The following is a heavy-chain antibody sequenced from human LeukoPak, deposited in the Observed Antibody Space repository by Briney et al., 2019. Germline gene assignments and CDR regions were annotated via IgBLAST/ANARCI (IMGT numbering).Heavy chain of an antibody. CDR2: IRFDGSDK. J-gene: IGHJ6*03. CDR1: GFTFSTYG. CDR3: AKDLSGYSTTWSPGYMDV. Sequence: GGSLRLSCAASGFTFSTYGMHWVRQAPGRGLEWVAFIRFDGSDKYADSVKGRFTLSRDNSKNTLSLRLDSLRPDDTAVYYCAKDLSGYSTTWSPGYMDVWGEGTTVIVSS. V-gene: IGHV3-30*02. D-gene: IGHD3-9*01.